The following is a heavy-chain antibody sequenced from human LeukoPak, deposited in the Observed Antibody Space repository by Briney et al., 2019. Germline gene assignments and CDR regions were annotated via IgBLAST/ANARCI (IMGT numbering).Heavy chain of an antibody. CDR2: INPNSGGT. V-gene: IGHV1-2*02. CDR1: GYTFTGYY. Sequence: ASVTVSCKASGYTFTGYYMHWVRQAPGQGLEWMGWINPNSGGTNYAQKFQGRVTMTRDTSISTAYMELSRLRSDDTAVYYCARFAVTMVRGVIIDPNFDYWGQGTLVTVSS. J-gene: IGHJ4*02. CDR3: ARFAVTMVRGVIIDPNFDY. D-gene: IGHD3-10*01.